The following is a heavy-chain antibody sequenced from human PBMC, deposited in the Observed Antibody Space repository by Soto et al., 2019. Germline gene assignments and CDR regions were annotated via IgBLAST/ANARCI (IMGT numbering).Heavy chain of an antibody. CDR2: ISGSVGST. Sequence: PGGSLRLSCAASGFTFSSYAMSWVRQAPGKGLEWVSAISGSVGSTYYADSVKGRFTISRDNSKNTLYLQMNSLRAEDTAVYYCAKYYYGSGSYGPPDAFDIWGQGTMVTVSS. V-gene: IGHV3-23*01. CDR1: GFTFSSYA. J-gene: IGHJ3*02. D-gene: IGHD3-10*01. CDR3: AKYYYGSGSYGPPDAFDI.